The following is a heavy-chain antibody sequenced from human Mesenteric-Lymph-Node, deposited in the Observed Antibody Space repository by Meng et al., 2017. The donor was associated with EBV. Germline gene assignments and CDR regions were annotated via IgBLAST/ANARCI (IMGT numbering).Heavy chain of an antibody. CDR1: GGSISSRRYY. Sequence: PRLQEWGPRRVKPLETLSLTCTVSGGSISSRRYYWGWIRQPPGKGLEWIGSISYSGSTYSNPSLKSRVTISVDTSKTQFSLKLSSVTAADTAVYYCARGCLDTAMVDYYFDYWGQGTLVTVSS. V-gene: IGHV4-39*07. CDR3: ARGCLDTAMVDYYFDY. J-gene: IGHJ4*02. CDR2: ISYSGST. D-gene: IGHD5-18*01.